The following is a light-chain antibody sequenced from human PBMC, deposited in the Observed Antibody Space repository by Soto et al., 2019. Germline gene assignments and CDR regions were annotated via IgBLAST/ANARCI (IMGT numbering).Light chain of an antibody. CDR1: SSDVGAYNY. CDR2: DFS. Sequence: QSALTQPASVSGSPGQSISISCTGTSSDVGAYNYISWYQQHPGKAPKLIIYDFSNRPSGVSSRFSGSKSGNTASLTISGLQAEDGADYYCSAYTITSPYVFGTGTKVTVL. V-gene: IGLV2-14*03. CDR3: SAYTITSPYV. J-gene: IGLJ1*01.